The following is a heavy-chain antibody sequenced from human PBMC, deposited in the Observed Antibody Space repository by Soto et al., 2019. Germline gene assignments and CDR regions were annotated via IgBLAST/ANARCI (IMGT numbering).Heavy chain of an antibody. D-gene: IGHD3-22*01. CDR1: GGTFSTYP. CDR2: IIPILDIT. J-gene: IGHJ3*02. CDR3: AKGGDSSCSESASDI. Sequence: QVQLVQSGAEVKKPGSSVKVSCKVSGGTFSTYPFTWVRQAPGQGLEWMGRIIPILDITDYSQKFQGRVTITADKSTSTAYKDVSSLRSEDTAVYYCAKGGDSSCSESASDIWGQGTMVTVSS. V-gene: IGHV1-69*02.